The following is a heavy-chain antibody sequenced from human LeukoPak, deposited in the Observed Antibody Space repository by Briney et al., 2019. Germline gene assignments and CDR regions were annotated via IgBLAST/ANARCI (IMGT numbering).Heavy chain of an antibody. CDR2: ITSSGTTI. CDR1: GFTFSTYE. J-gene: IGHJ4*02. V-gene: IGHV3-48*03. D-gene: IGHD5-18*01. Sequence: GGSLRLSCAASGFTFSTYEMNWVRQAPGKGLEWLSYITSSGTTIFYADSVKGRFTISRDNAKNSLYLQMNSLRAEDTAVYYCARGAAKGYFDYWGQGTLVTVSS. CDR3: ARGAAKGYFDY.